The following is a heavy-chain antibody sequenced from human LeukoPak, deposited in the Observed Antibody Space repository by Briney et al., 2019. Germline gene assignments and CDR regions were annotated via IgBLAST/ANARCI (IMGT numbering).Heavy chain of an antibody. CDR1: GFTFSRYW. D-gene: IGHD1-26*01. V-gene: IGHV3-7*01. J-gene: IGHJ4*02. CDR2: IRQDGSER. Sequence: GGSLRLSCAASGFTFSRYWMNWVRQAPGKGLEWVANIRQDGSERYYVASVRGRFTISRDNAKNSLSLQMNSLRAEDTATYYCVRDWDNSDHFDYWGQGTLVTVSS. CDR3: VRDWDNSDHFDY.